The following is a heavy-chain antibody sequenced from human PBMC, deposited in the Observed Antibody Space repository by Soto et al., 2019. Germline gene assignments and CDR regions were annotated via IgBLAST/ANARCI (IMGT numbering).Heavy chain of an antibody. J-gene: IGHJ4*02. CDR2: IYHSGST. Sequence: SETLSLTCAVSGGSISSGGYSWSWIRQPPGKGLEWIGSIYHSGSTYYNLSLKSRVTISSDASKNQISLKLSSVTAADTALCDWSRDWGTGFYQLYSWGQGTLVTVSS. CDR1: GGSISSGGYS. V-gene: IGHV4-30-2*05. D-gene: IGHD2-2*01. CDR3: SRDWGTGFYQLYS.